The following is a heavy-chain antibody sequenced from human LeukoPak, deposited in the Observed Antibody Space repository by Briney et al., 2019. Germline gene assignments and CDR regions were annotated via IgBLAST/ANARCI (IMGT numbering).Heavy chain of an antibody. CDR1: GFTFSNYW. CDR2: IKQDGSGK. Sequence: PGGSLRLSCAASGFTFSNYWMNWVRQAPGKGLEWVANIKQDGSGKYYLDSVKGRFSISRDNAKNSLYLQMNSLRAEDTAIYYCTRVGYIDEGIDYWGQGTLVTVSS. V-gene: IGHV3-7*04. D-gene: IGHD5-24*01. J-gene: IGHJ4*02. CDR3: TRVGYIDEGIDY.